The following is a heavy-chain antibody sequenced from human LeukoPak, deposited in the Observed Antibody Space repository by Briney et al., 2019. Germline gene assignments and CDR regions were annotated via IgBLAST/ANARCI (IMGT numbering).Heavy chain of an antibody. J-gene: IGHJ5*02. Sequence: ASVKVSCKASGYTFTGYYMHWVRQAPGQGLEWMGWINPNSGGTNYAQKLQGRVAMTRDTSISTAYMELSRLRSDDTAVYYCARPMTTNNNWFDPWGQGTLVTVSS. CDR1: GYTFTGYY. CDR2: INPNSGGT. D-gene: IGHD4-11*01. V-gene: IGHV1-2*02. CDR3: ARPMTTNNNWFDP.